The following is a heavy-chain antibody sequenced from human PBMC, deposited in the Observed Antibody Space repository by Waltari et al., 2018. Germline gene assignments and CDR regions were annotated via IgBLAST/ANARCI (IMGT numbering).Heavy chain of an antibody. V-gene: IGHV1-69*12. J-gene: IGHJ6*03. CDR1: GGTFSSYA. Sequence: QVQLVQSGAEVKKPGSSVKVSCKASGGTFSSYAISWVRQAPGQGLEWMGGIIRIFGTANYAQKFQGRVTITADESTSTAYMELSSVTAADTAVYYCARDPRGFWNKEGYMDVWGKGTTVTVSS. CDR2: IIRIFGTA. D-gene: IGHD3-3*01. CDR3: ARDPRGFWNKEGYMDV.